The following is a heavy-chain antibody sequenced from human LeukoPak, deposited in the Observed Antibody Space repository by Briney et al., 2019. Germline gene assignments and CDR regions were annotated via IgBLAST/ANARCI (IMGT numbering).Heavy chain of an antibody. CDR1: GFTFSSYA. CDR3: ARHHPDVLRILEWLLVFDY. D-gene: IGHD3-3*01. CDR2: IYSGGST. V-gene: IGHV3-66*04. Sequence: PGGSLGLSCAASGFTFSSYAMSWVRQAPGKGLEWVSVIYSGGSTYYADFVKGRFTISRDNSQNTLYLQMNSLRAEDTAVYYCARHHPDVLRILEWLLVFDYWGQGTLVTVSS. J-gene: IGHJ4*02.